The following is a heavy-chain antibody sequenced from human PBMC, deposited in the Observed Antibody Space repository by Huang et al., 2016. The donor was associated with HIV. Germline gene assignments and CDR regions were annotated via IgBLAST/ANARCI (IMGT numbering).Heavy chain of an antibody. CDR3: ARDPYYTTGWYALDL. D-gene: IGHD6-19*01. CDR2: VSAAGGAT. Sequence: AASGFTFSDHSFNWVRQAPGKGLEWVAYVSAAGGATYYAESVKGRFTISRDNAKNLLCLQMNSLRADDTALYYCARDPYYTTGWYALDLWGQGTLLSVSS. J-gene: IGHJ5*02. V-gene: IGHV3-48*01. CDR1: GFTFSDHS.